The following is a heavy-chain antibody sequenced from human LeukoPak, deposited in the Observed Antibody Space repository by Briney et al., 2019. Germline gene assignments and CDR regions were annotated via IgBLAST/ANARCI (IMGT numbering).Heavy chain of an antibody. J-gene: IGHJ4*02. V-gene: IGHV4-4*02. Sequence: SGTLSLTCAVSGGSISSNNRWGWVRQPPGKGLEWIGEIYHSGSPNYNPSLKSRVTISVDKSRNHFSLNLSSVTAADTAVYYCARVNINNWHSCDYWGQGTLVTVSS. D-gene: IGHD1-1*01. CDR2: IYHSGSP. CDR3: ARVNINNWHSCDY. CDR1: GGSISSNNR.